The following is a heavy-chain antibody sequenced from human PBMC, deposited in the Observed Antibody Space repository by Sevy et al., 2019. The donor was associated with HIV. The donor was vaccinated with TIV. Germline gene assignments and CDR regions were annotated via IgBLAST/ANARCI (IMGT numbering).Heavy chain of an antibody. CDR3: ARGGYSGYRNYYYGMDV. J-gene: IGHJ6*02. CDR1: GFTFSSYS. V-gene: IGHV3-48*02. D-gene: IGHD5-12*01. Sequence: GGSRRLSCAASGFTFSSYSMNWVRQAPGKGLEWVSYISSSSSSISYADSVKGGFTISRDNAKKSLYLQMNSLRDEDTAVYYCARGGYSGYRNYYYGMDVWGQGTTVTVSS. CDR2: ISSSSSSI.